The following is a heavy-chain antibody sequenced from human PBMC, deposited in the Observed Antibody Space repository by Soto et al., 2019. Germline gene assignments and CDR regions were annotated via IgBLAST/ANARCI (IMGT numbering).Heavy chain of an antibody. J-gene: IGHJ4*02. D-gene: IGHD6-19*01. CDR3: ARDAYISGYYQFDY. Sequence: GGSLRLSCAASGFTFSSYGMHWVRQAPGKGLEWVAVIWYDGSNKYYADSVKGRFTISRDNAKNTLSLQMNSLRAEDTAVYYCARDAYISGYYQFDYWGQGALVTVSS. CDR2: IWYDGSNK. CDR1: GFTFSSYG. V-gene: IGHV3-33*01.